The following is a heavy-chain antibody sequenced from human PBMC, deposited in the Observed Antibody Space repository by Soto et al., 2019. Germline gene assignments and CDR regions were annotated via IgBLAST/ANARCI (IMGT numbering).Heavy chain of an antibody. CDR2: ISAYNGNT. J-gene: IGHJ4*02. V-gene: IGHV1-18*01. Sequence: QVQLVQSGAEVKKPGASVKVSCKASGYTFTSYGISWVRQAPGQGLEWMGWISAYNGNTNYAQKLQGRVTMTTDTSTSTAYMELRSLRSDDTAVYYCARGVLRYFDWLLYDPASQDFDYWGQGTLVTVSS. D-gene: IGHD3-9*01. CDR3: ARGVLRYFDWLLYDPASQDFDY. CDR1: GYTFTSYG.